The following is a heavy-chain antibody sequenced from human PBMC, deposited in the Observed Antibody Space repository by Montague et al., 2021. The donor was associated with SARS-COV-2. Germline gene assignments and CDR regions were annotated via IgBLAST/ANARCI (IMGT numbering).Heavy chain of an antibody. CDR1: GFTFSLYA. J-gene: IGHJ4*02. CDR2: ISYDGSNK. CDR3: ARDRWFGEFDY. D-gene: IGHD3-10*01. V-gene: IGHV3-30-3*01. Sequence: SLRLSCAASGFTFSLYAMHLVRQAPGKGLEWVAVISYDGSNKYYADSVKGRFTISRDNSKNTLYLQMNSLRAEDTAVYYCARDRWFGEFDYWGQGTLVTVSS.